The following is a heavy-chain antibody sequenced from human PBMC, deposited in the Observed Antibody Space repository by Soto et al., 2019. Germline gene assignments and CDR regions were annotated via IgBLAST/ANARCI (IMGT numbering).Heavy chain of an antibody. CDR1: GFTFSNAW. V-gene: IGHV3-15*07. D-gene: IGHD1-20*01. CDR3: TTESITGPDYGMDV. Sequence: ESGGGLVKPGGSLRLSCAASGFTFSNAWMNWVRQAPGKGLECVGRIKSKTDGGTTDYAAPVKCRFTISRDDSKNTLYLQMNSLKTEDTAVYYCTTESITGPDYGMDVWGQGTTVTVSS. CDR2: IKSKTDGGTT. J-gene: IGHJ6*02.